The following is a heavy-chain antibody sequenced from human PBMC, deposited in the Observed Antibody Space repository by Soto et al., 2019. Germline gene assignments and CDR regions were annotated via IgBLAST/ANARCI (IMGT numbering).Heavy chain of an antibody. D-gene: IGHD3-16*01. CDR1: GFTFSSYA. V-gene: IGHV3-23*01. CDR2: ISGSGGST. CDR3: ASMFPLHLGELYPVPFDY. J-gene: IGHJ4*02. Sequence: EVQLLESGGGLVQPGGSLRLSCAASGFTFSSYAMSWVRQAPGKALEWVSAISGSGGSTYYADSVKGRFTISRDNSENTLYLQMNSLRAEDTAVYYCASMFPLHLGELYPVPFDYWGQGTLVTVSS.